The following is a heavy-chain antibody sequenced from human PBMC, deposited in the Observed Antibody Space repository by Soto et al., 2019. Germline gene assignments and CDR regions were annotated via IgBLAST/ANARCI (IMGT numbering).Heavy chain of an antibody. D-gene: IGHD2-15*01. CDR1: GGSISSSSYY. Sequence: SETLSLTCTVSGGSISSSSYYWGWIRQPPGKGLEWIGSIYYSGSTYYNPSLKSRVTISVDTSKNQFSLKLSSVTAADTAVYYCARHLWAILAARFDPWGQGTLVTVSS. J-gene: IGHJ5*02. V-gene: IGHV4-39*01. CDR3: ARHLWAILAARFDP. CDR2: IYYSGST.